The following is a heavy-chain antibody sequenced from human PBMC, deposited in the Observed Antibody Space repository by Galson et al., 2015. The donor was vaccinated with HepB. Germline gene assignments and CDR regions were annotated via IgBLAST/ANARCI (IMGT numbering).Heavy chain of an antibody. V-gene: IGHV3-30*18. D-gene: IGHD3-3*01. CDR1: GFTFSSYG. CDR3: AKDKTYYDFWSGYSAFDY. CDR2: ISYDGSNK. Sequence: SLRLSCAASGFTFSSYGMHWVRQAPGKGLEWVAVISYDGSNKYYADSVKGRFTISRDNSKNTLYLQMNSLRAEDTAVYYCAKDKTYYDFWSGYSAFDYWGQGTLVTVSS. J-gene: IGHJ4*02.